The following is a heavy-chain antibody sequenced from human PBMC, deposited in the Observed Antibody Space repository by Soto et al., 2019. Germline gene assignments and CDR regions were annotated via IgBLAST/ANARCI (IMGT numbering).Heavy chain of an antibody. V-gene: IGHV3-30-3*01. J-gene: IGHJ6*02. CDR1: GFTFSSYA. Sequence: GGSLRLSCAASGFTFSSYAMHWVRQAPGKGLEWVAVISYDGSNKYYADSVKGRFTISRDNSKNTLYLQMNSLRAEDTAVYYCARDPRITIFGVVINYYYGMDVWGQVPKVTFSS. CDR2: ISYDGSNK. D-gene: IGHD3-3*01. CDR3: ARDPRITIFGVVINYYYGMDV.